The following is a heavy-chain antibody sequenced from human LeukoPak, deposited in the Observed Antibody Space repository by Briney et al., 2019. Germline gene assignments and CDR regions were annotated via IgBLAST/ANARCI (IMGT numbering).Heavy chain of an antibody. CDR1: GFTFSSYG. V-gene: IGHV3-30*19. Sequence: PGRSLRLSCAASGFTFSSYGMHWVRQALGKGLEWVAVTWYDGSDKYYADSLKGRFTISRDNSKNTLYLQMNSLRAEDTAVYYCARTLALYGSGSFFDFWGQGTLVTVSS. CDR2: TWYDGSDK. J-gene: IGHJ4*02. D-gene: IGHD3-10*01. CDR3: ARTLALYGSGSFFDF.